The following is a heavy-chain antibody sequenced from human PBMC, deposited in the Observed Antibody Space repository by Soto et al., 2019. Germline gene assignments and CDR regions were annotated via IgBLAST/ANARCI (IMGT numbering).Heavy chain of an antibody. J-gene: IGHJ4*02. CDR1: GFTFSSYA. V-gene: IGHV3-23*01. CDR3: AKERLNCSGGSCYPHLFDY. D-gene: IGHD2-15*01. Sequence: EVQLLESGGGLVQPGGSLRLSCAASGFTFSSYAMSWVRQAPGKGLEWVSAISGSGGSTYYADSVKGRFTISRDNSKNTLYLQMNSLRAEDTAVYYCAKERLNCSGGSCYPHLFDYWGQGTLVTVSS. CDR2: ISGSGGST.